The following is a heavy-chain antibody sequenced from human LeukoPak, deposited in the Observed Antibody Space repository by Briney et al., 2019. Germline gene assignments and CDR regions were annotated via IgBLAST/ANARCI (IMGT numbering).Heavy chain of an antibody. CDR3: ARIGRGVTYYDILTGYFGVDWFDP. CDR1: GGTFSSYA. CDR2: IIPIFGTA. Sequence: SVKVSCKASGGTFSSYAISWVRQAPGQGLEWMGGIIPIFGTANYAQKFQGRVTITADESTGTAYMELSSLRSEDTAVYYCARIGRGVTYYDILTGYFGVDWFDPWGQGTLVTVSS. V-gene: IGHV1-69*01. J-gene: IGHJ5*02. D-gene: IGHD3-9*01.